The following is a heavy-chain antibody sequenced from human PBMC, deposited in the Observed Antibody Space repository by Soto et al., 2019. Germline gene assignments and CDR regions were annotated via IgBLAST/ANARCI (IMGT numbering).Heavy chain of an antibody. J-gene: IGHJ4*02. V-gene: IGHV3-30*18. CDR1: GFTFSRYG. CDR2: ISYDGSSK. Sequence: QVQLVESGGGVVHPGRSLRLSCSASGFTFSRYGMHWVRHVPGKGLEWVAVISYDGSSKYYGDSVRGRFTISRDNSKKIFYLQMNSLRPEDAAIYYCAKSHTYSYDTSNFYYDGLDSWGLGTLVTVSS. D-gene: IGHD3-22*01. CDR3: AKSHTYSYDTSNFYYDGLDS.